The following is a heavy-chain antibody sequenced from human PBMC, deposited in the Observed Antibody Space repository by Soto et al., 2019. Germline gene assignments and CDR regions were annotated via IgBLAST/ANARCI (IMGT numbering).Heavy chain of an antibody. CDR2: SSTYNGDT. V-gene: IGHV1-18*01. CDR1: GYSFTSYG. CDR3: ARDGEDVSQLLYNYYGMDV. J-gene: IGHJ6*02. Sequence: GASVKVSCKASGYSFTSYGISWVRQAPGQGLEWMGWSSTYNGDTKFAQRFQGRVSMTTDTSTSTAYMEMRSLRSDDTAVYFCARDGEDVSQLLYNYYGMDVWGHGTTVTVSS. D-gene: IGHD3-10*01.